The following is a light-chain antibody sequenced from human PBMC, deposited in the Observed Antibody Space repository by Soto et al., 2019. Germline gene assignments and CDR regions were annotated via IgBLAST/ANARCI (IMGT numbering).Light chain of an antibody. J-gene: IGLJ1*01. CDR1: SSDIGAYQY. CDR2: DVT. V-gene: IGLV2-14*03. CDR3: SSYTYSGTYV. Sequence: QSALTQPASVSGSPGQSITISCTGSSSDIGAYQYFCWYQQHPGKVPKLLIYDVTDRPSGVSDRFSGSKSGNTASLTIYGLQAEDEADYYCSSYTYSGTYVLGTGTKLTVL.